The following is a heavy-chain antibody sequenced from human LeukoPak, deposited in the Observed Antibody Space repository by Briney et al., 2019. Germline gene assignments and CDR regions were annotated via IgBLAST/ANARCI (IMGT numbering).Heavy chain of an antibody. V-gene: IGHV3-23*01. Sequence: PGGSLRLSCAASGLTFSAYGMNWVRQAPGKGLEWVSAISDSGGDTYYTDSVKGRFTISRDNSKNALYLHMNSLTAEDTALYYCAKRVPYSSSTVYFDSWGQGTLVTVSS. CDR3: AKRVPYSSSTVYFDS. CDR2: ISDSGGDT. CDR1: GLTFSAYG. J-gene: IGHJ4*02. D-gene: IGHD6-6*01.